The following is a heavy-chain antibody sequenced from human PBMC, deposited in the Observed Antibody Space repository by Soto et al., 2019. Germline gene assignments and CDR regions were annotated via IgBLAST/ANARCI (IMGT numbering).Heavy chain of an antibody. CDR1: GGSISSYY. CDR3: ARHAPYSSGWYPFDY. CDR2: IYYSGST. Sequence: PSETLSLTCTVSGGSISSYYWSGIRQPPGKGLEWIGSIYYSGSTYYNPSLKSRVTISVDTSKNQFSLKLSSVTAADTAVYYCARHAPYSSGWYPFDYWGQGTLVTVSS. D-gene: IGHD6-19*01. V-gene: IGHV4-59*05. J-gene: IGHJ4*02.